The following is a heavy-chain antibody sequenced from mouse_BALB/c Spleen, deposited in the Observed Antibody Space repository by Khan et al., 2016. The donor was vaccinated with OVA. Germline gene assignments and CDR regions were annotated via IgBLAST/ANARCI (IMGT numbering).Heavy chain of an antibody. J-gene: IGHJ3*01. CDR1: GYTFTTYT. V-gene: IGHV1-4*01. CDR3: ASEGAYYRSDGWFSY. D-gene: IGHD2-14*01. Sequence: QVQLKQSGAELARPGASVKMSCKASGYTFTTYTTHWVKQRPGQGLEWIGYINPSNGYTNYNQKFKDKSTLTADKSSSTAYMQLSSPTSDYSAVYYCASEGAYYRSDGWFSYWGQGTLVTVSA. CDR2: INPSNGYT.